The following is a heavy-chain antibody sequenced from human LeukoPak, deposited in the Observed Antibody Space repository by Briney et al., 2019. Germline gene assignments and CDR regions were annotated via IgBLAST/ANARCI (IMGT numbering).Heavy chain of an antibody. CDR1: GYRFTSYW. CDR2: IYPGDSDT. V-gene: IGHV5-51*01. D-gene: IGHD3-22*01. J-gene: IGHJ4*02. CDR3: ARSTFGYDSSGYPLDY. Sequence: GESLKISCKGSGYRFTSYWIGWVRQIPGKGLEWMGIIYPGDSDTRYSPSFQGQVTISADKSISTAYLQWSSLKASDTAMYYCARSTFGYDSSGYPLDYWGQGTLVTVSS.